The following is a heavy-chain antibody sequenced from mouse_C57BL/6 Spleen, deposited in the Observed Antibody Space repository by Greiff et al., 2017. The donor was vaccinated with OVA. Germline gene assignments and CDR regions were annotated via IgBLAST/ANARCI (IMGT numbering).Heavy chain of an antibody. D-gene: IGHD2-5*01. Sequence: QVQLQQSGPELVKPGASVKISCKASGYSFTSYYIHWVKQRPGQGLEWIGWIYTGSGNTKYNEKFKGKATLTADTSSSTAYMQLSSLTSEDSAVYYCAKSPIYYSNDDYYAMDDWGQGTSDTVSS. J-gene: IGHJ4*01. CDR2: IYTGSGNT. CDR3: AKSPIYYSNDDYYAMDD. V-gene: IGHV1-66*01. CDR1: GYSFTSYY.